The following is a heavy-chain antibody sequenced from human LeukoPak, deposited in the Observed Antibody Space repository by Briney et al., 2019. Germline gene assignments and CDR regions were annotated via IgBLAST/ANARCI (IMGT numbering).Heavy chain of an antibody. V-gene: IGHV4-34*01. J-gene: IGHJ4*02. CDR3: ARGFPDIVVVVAAHEPYYFDY. CDR1: GGSFSGYY. D-gene: IGHD2-15*01. CDR2: INHSGST. Sequence: PSETLSLTCAVYGGSFSGYYWSWIRQPPGKGLEWIGEINHSGSTNYNPSLKSRVTISVDTSKNQFSLKLSSVTAAHTAVYYCARGFPDIVVVVAAHEPYYFDYWGQGTLVTVSS.